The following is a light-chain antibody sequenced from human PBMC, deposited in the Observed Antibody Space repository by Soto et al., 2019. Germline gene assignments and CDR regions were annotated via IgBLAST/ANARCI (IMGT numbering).Light chain of an antibody. CDR2: DVS. J-gene: IGLJ3*02. CDR3: CSYAGSYTWV. Sequence: QSALTQPRSVSGSPGQSVTISCTGTSSDVGDYNYVSWYQQHPGKAPKLMIYDVSERPSGVPDRFSGSKSGNTASLTNSGLQAEDGADYYCCSYAGSYTWVFGGGTKLTV. V-gene: IGLV2-11*01. CDR1: SSDVGDYNY.